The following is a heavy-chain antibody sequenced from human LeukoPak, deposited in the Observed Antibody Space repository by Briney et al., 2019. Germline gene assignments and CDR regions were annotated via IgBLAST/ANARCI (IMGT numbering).Heavy chain of an antibody. Sequence: PSETLSLTCAVYGGSFSGYYWSWIRQPPRKGLEWIGEINHGGSTNYNPSLKSRVTMSVDTSKNQVPLKVTSVTAADTAVYYCARGPHCSGGSCYSPAFDYWGQGTLVTVSS. V-gene: IGHV4-34*01. CDR3: ARGPHCSGGSCYSPAFDY. CDR2: INHGGST. CDR1: GGSFSGYY. D-gene: IGHD2-15*01. J-gene: IGHJ4*02.